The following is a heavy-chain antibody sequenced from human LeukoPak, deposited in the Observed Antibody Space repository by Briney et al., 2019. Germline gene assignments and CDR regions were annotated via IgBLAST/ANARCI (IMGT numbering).Heavy chain of an antibody. D-gene: IGHD3-9*01. CDR2: ISGSGGTT. J-gene: IGHJ4*02. CDR1: GVTFSSYA. Sequence: GGSLRLSCAASGVTFSSYAMDWVRQAPGRGLEWVSTISGSGGTTYYADSVKGRFTSSRENSKNTLYLQMNSLRAEDTAIYYCAKGVSGHYDILTGNDYWGQGTLVTVSS. V-gene: IGHV3-23*01. CDR3: AKGVSGHYDILTGNDY.